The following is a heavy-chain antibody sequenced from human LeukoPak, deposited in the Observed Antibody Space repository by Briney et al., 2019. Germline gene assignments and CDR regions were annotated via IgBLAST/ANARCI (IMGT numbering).Heavy chain of an antibody. CDR3: ITPLPYSAQ. J-gene: IGHJ4*02. D-gene: IGHD2-21*01. CDR1: GFIFINAW. CDR2: IKSKTDGETT. Sequence: PGGSLRLSCAASGFIFINAWMNWVRQAPGKGLEWVGHIKSKTDGETTGYAAPVKDRFSISRDDSKSMMYLQMNSLKTEDTAVYYCITPLPYSAQGGQGTLVTVSS. V-gene: IGHV3-15*07.